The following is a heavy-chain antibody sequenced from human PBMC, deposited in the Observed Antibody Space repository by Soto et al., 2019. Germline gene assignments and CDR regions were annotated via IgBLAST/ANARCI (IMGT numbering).Heavy chain of an antibody. CDR2: ISTYNGIT. CDR3: VRGDTYYSEWYFQY. J-gene: IGHJ4*02. D-gene: IGHD2-21*01. CDR1: GFTFKGYY. Sequence: QIQLVQSGAEVKKPGASVKVSCKTSGFTFKGYYIYWVRQAPGQGLELMGWISTYNGITQYTESLQDRVTMTIETSASTAHLELRSLTSEDTAGYFCVRGDTYYSEWYFQYWGQGTLVIVSS. V-gene: IGHV1-18*01.